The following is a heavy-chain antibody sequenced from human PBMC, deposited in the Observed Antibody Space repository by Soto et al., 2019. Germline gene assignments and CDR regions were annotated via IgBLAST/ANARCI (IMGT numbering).Heavy chain of an antibody. CDR1: GYTLTSYY. CDR3: ARGAATKILVLMYDALEI. J-gene: IGHJ3*02. D-gene: IGHD5-12*01. Sequence: ASVKVSCKASGYTLTSYYMHWVRQAPGQGLEWMGIINPSGAANHAQKFQGRVTISADESTRTVNMELSSLRSEDTAVYYCARGAATKILVLMYDALEIWGQGTMVTVSS. V-gene: IGHV1-46*03. CDR2: INPSGAA.